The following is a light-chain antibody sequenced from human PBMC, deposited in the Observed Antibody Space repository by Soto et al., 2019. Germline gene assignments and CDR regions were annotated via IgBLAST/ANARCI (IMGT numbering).Light chain of an antibody. V-gene: IGLV2-14*01. Sequence: QSALTQPGSVSGSPGQWITISCTGTSSDVGGYNFVSWYQQHAGKAPKLIIFEVSKRPSGVSNRFSGSKSGNTASLTISGLQDEDEADYYCTSFTSSTTVLFGVGTKLTVL. CDR1: SSDVGGYNF. CDR2: EVS. CDR3: TSFTSSTTVL. J-gene: IGLJ3*02.